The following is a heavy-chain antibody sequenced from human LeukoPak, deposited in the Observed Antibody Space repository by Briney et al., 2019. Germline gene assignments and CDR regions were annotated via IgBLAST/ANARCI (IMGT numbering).Heavy chain of an antibody. J-gene: IGHJ5*02. CDR1: EYIFTGYY. CDR3: ARGRA. V-gene: IGHV1-69*13. Sequence: GASVKVSCKASEYIFTGYYMHWVRQAPGQGLEWMGGIIPIFGTANYAQKFQGRVTITADESTSTAYMELSSLRSEDTAVYYCARGRAWGQGTLVTVSS. CDR2: IIPIFGTA.